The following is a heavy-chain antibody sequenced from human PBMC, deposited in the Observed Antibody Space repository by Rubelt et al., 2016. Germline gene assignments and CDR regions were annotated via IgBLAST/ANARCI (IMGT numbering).Heavy chain of an antibody. CDR2: INHSGSN. Sequence: QVQLQQWGAGLLKPSETLSLTCAVYGGSFSGYYWSWIRQPPGKGLEWIGEINHSGSNNYNPSLKSRVTIAVDTAKYQFSRKLSSVTAADTAVDYCARGKEGLGVTMMDYWGQGTLVTVSS. D-gene: IGHD3-22*01. CDR3: ARGKEGLGVTMMDY. J-gene: IGHJ4*02. CDR1: GGSFSGYY. V-gene: IGHV4-34*01.